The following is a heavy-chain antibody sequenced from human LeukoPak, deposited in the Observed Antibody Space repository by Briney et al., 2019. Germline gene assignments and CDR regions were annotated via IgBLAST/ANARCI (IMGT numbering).Heavy chain of an antibody. CDR3: ASVVTGGEDY. CDR1: GGSFSGYY. D-gene: IGHD3-22*01. CDR2: INHSGST. J-gene: IGHJ4*02. Sequence: SETLSLTCAVYGGSFSGYYWSWIRQPPGKGLEWIGEINHSGSTNYNPSLKSRVTISVDTSKNQFSLKLSSVTAADTAVYYCASVVTGGEDYWGQGTPVTVSS. V-gene: IGHV4-34*01.